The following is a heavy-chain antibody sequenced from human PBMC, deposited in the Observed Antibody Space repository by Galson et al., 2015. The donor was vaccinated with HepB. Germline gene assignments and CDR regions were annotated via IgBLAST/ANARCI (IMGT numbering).Heavy chain of an antibody. J-gene: IGHJ6*02. CDR1: GFTFSSYS. CDR3: ARGYGDYGYYYYYGMDV. CDR2: ISSSSSYI. D-gene: IGHD4-17*01. Sequence: SLRLSCAASGFTFSSYSMNWVRQAPGKGLEWVSSISSSSSYIYYADSVKGRFTISRDNAKNSLYLQMNSLRAEDTAVYYCARGYGDYGYYYYYGMDVWGQGTTVTVSS. V-gene: IGHV3-21*01.